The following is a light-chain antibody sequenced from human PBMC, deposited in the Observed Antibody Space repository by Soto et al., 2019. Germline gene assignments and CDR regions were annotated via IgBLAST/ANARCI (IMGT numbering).Light chain of an antibody. Sequence: EIVLTQSPGTPSLSPGERATLSCVASQSVSSNYLAWYRQKTGQAPRLLIYGASSRATGIPDRFSGSWSGTDVTLTISRLETEEVAGYYCQQYGSSPRTFGQGTKVDI. CDR3: QQYGSSPRT. CDR1: QSVSSNY. J-gene: IGKJ1*01. CDR2: GAS. V-gene: IGKV3-20*01.